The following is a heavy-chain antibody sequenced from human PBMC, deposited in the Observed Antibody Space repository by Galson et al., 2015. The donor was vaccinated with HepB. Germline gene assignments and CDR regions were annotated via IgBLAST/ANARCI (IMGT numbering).Heavy chain of an antibody. CDR1: GFTFSSYA. J-gene: IGHJ6*02. CDR2: ISYDGSNK. CDR3: ARERAAAGWRDYYYYGMDV. V-gene: IGHV3-30-3*01. Sequence: SLRLSCAASGFTFSSYAMHWVRQAPGKGLEWVAVISYDGSNKYYADSVKGRFTISRDNSKNTLYLQMNSLRAEDTAVYYCARERAAAGWRDYYYYGMDVWGQGTTVTVSS. D-gene: IGHD6-13*01.